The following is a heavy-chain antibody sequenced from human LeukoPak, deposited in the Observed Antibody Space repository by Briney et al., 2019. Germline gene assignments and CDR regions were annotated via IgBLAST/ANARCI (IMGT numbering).Heavy chain of an antibody. J-gene: IGHJ4*02. D-gene: IGHD3-10*01. CDR2: IGAAGDT. Sequence: GGSLRLSCAASGFTFSSYDMHWVRQATGKGLEWVSAIGAAGDTYYPGSVKGRFTISRENAKNSSYLQMNSLRAGDTAVYYCARDYYGSGSLDYWGQGTLVTVSS. CDR3: ARDYYGSGSLDY. CDR1: GFTFSSYD. V-gene: IGHV3-13*01.